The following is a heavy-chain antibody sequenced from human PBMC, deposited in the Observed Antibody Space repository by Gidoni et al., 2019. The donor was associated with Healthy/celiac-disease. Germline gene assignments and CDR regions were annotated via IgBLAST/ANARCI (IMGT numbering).Heavy chain of an antibody. D-gene: IGHD6-13*01. V-gene: IGHV3-30*18. Sequence: QVQLVDSGGGRVQPGRSLRRSCAASGFTFSSYGMPWVRQAPGKGLEWVAVISYDGSNKYYADSVKGRFTISRDNSKNTLYLQMNSLRAEDTAVYYCAKDLLAAAGSPFDYWGQGTLVTVSS. CDR1: GFTFSSYG. CDR2: ISYDGSNK. J-gene: IGHJ4*02. CDR3: AKDLLAAAGSPFDY.